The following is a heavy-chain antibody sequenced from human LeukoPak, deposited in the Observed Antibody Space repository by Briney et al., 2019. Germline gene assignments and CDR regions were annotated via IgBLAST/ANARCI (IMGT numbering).Heavy chain of an antibody. CDR2: IIPILGIA. V-gene: IGHV1-69*04. D-gene: IGHD6-13*01. CDR1: GYTFTSYG. CDR3: ARGVREQQLVRINVHLDY. J-gene: IGHJ4*02. Sequence: SVKVSCEASGYTFTSYGISWVRQAPGQGLEWMGRIIPILGIANYAQKFQGRVTITADKSTSTAYMELSSLRSEDTAVYYCARGVREQQLVRINVHLDYWGQGTLVTVSS.